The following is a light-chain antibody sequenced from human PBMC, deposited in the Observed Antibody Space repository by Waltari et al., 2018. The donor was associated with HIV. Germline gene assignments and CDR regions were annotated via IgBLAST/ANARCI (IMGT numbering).Light chain of an antibody. CDR3: CSYAGVYVV. CDR1: SSNIGSNT. Sequence: QSVLTQPHSASGTPGQRVTISCSGSSSNIGSNTVNWYQQLPGTAPKLMIYEVSKRPSGVSSRFSGSKSGSTASLTISGLQAEDEADYYCCSYAGVYVVFGGGTKLTVL. J-gene: IGLJ2*01. V-gene: IGLV1-44*01. CDR2: EVS.